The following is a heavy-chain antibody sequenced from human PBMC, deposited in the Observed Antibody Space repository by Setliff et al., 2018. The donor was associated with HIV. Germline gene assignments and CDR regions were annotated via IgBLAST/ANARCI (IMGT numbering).Heavy chain of an antibody. CDR2: IIPIFGTA. V-gene: IGHV1-69*05. Sequence: SVKISCKASGGTFSSYAISWVRQAPGQGLEWMGGIIPIFGTANYAQKFQGRVTITTDESTSTAYMELSSLRSEDTAVYYCASAYCGCDCYSVGDAFDIWGQGTMVTVSS. CDR3: ASAYCGCDCYSVGDAFDI. CDR1: GGTFSSYA. J-gene: IGHJ3*02. D-gene: IGHD2-21*02.